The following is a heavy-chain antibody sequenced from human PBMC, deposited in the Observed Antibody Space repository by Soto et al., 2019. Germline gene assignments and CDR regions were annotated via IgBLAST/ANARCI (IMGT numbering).Heavy chain of an antibody. CDR1: GGTFSSYA. CDR3: ARVYDGSGYYSTYYGMDV. J-gene: IGHJ6*02. CDR2: IIPIFGTA. D-gene: IGHD3-22*01. V-gene: IGHV1-69*13. Sequence: ASVKVSCKASGGTFSSYAISWVRQAPGQGLEWMGGIIPIFGTANYAQKFQGRVTITADESTSTAYMELSSLRSEDTAVYYCARVYDGSGYYSTYYGMDVWGQGTTVTVSS.